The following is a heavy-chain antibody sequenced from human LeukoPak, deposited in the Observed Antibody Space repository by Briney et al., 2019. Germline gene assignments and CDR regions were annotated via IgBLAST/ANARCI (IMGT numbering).Heavy chain of an antibody. CDR3: AREYDYGGNPFDY. D-gene: IGHD4-23*01. J-gene: IGHJ4*02. Sequence: GGSLRLSCAASGFTFSSYSMNWVRQAPGKGLEWVSSISSSSSYIYYADSVKGRFTISRGNAKNSLYLQMNSLRAEDTAVYYCAREYDYGGNPFDYWGQGTLVTVSS. CDR2: ISSSSSYI. CDR1: GFTFSSYS. V-gene: IGHV3-21*01.